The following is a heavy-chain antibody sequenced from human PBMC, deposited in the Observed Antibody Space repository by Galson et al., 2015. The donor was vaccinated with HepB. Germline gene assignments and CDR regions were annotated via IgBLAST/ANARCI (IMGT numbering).Heavy chain of an antibody. V-gene: IGHV1-69-2*01. CDR1: GYSFSDYY. J-gene: IGHJ4*02. D-gene: IGHD3-10*01. Sequence: VKVSCKVSGYSFSDYYIHWVQQAPGKGLEWMGLVDPEDGETIYPEKFQGRVTINADTSTDTTYMELSLLTSEDTAVYYCIRGGRPAGPYYFDYWGQGTLVTVSS. CDR3: IRGGRPAGPYYFDY. CDR2: VDPEDGET.